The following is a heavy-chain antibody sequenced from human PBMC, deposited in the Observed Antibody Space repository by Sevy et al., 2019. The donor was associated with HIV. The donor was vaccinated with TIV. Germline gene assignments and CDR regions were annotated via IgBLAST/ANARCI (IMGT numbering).Heavy chain of an antibody. CDR1: EFTFSSYW. V-gene: IGHV3-7*01. CDR2: IKHDGSKK. Sequence: GGSLRLSCAASEFTFSSYWMNWVRQAPGKGLEWVANIKHDGSKKYYVDSVKGRLSNSRDNAKNSLFLQMDSLRAEDTAVYYCARSGGLTDYGMDVWGQGTTVTVS. J-gene: IGHJ6*02. D-gene: IGHD3-16*01. CDR3: ARSGGLTDYGMDV.